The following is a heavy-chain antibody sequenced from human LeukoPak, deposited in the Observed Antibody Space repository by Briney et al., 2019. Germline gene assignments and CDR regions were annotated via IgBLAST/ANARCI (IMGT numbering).Heavy chain of an antibody. D-gene: IGHD3/OR15-3a*01. CDR2: IYPGDSDT. V-gene: IGHV5-51*01. Sequence: GESLQISCKGSGYSFTSYWIGWVRQLPGKGLEWMGIIYPGDSDTRYSPSFQGQVTISADKSISTAYLQWSSLKASDTAMYYCARHRWTDLAYFDYMDVWGKGTTITVSS. CDR1: GYSFTSYW. CDR3: ARHRWTDLAYFDYMDV. J-gene: IGHJ6*03.